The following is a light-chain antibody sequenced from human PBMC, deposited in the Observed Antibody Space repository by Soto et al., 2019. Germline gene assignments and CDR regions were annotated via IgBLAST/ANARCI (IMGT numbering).Light chain of an antibody. CDR3: QVRDVWPS. V-gene: IGKV3-11*01. CDR1: QSVSTS. CDR2: DAS. J-gene: IGKJ1*01. Sequence: IVLTQSPVTLALSPGESAVLSCRASQSVSTSVAWYQHKVGQAPRLFIYDASKRATGIPPRFTGSGSGTDFTLTISSLEPEDIAVYYCQVRDVWPSFGQGTKVEIK.